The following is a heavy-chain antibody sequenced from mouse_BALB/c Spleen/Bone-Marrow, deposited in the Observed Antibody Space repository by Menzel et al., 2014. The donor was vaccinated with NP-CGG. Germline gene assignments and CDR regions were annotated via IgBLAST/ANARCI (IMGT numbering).Heavy chain of an antibody. CDR2: IRNKANGYTT. CDR1: GFTFTDYY. Sequence: EVQRVESGGGLVQPGGSLRLSCTTSGFTFTDYYMSWVRQPPGKALEWLDFIRNKANGYTTEYSASVKGRFTISRDNSQSIPYLQMNTLRAEDSATYYCARFPMDYWGQGTSVTVSS. CDR3: ARFPMDY. J-gene: IGHJ4*01. V-gene: IGHV7-3*02.